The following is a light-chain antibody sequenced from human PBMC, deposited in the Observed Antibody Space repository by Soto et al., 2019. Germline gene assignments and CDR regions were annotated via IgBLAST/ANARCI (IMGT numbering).Light chain of an antibody. CDR2: DAS. Sequence: EIVLTQSPATLSLSPGERTTLSCRASQSVSRYLAWYQQKPGQPPRLLIHDASSRATGIPARFSGSGSGTDFTLTISSLEPEDFAVYYCQQRSNWPITFGQGPRLEIK. CDR3: QQRSNWPIT. J-gene: IGKJ5*01. V-gene: IGKV3-11*01. CDR1: QSVSRY.